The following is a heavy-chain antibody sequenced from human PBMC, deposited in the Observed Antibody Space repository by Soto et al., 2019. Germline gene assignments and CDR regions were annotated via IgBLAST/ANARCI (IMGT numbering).Heavy chain of an antibody. V-gene: IGHV4-30-2*01. Sequence: SETLSLTCAVSGRSTSSRSYYWGWFHQPRGKGLEWIGYIYHSGSTYYNPSLKSRVTISVDRSKNQFSLKLSSVTAADTAVYYCARIAARTNYFDYWGQGTLVTVSS. J-gene: IGHJ4*02. CDR2: IYHSGST. D-gene: IGHD6-6*01. CDR1: GRSTSSRSYY. CDR3: ARIAARTNYFDY.